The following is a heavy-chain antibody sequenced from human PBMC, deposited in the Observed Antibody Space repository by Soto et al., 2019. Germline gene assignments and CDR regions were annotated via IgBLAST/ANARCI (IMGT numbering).Heavy chain of an antibody. D-gene: IGHD6-19*01. CDR2: IYYSGST. CDR1: GGSISSGGYY. J-gene: IGHJ5*02. CDR3: ARNYGWSNPKWWFDP. Sequence: QVQLQESGPGLVKPSQTLSLTCTVSGGSISSGGYYWSWIRQHPGKGLEWIGYIYYSGSTYYNPSLKSRVTITVDTSKNQVSLKLGSVTAADTAVYYCARNYGWSNPKWWFDPWGQGTLVTVSS. V-gene: IGHV4-31*03.